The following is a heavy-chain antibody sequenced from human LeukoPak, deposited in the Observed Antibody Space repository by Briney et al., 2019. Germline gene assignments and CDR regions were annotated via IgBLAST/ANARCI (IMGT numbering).Heavy chain of an antibody. Sequence: PGGSLRLSCAASGFTFSSYSMNWVRQAPGKGLEWVSYISSSSSTIYYADSVKGRFTISRDNAKNSLYLQMNSLRAEDTAVYYCARKTPRGIHAFDIWGQGTMVTVSS. J-gene: IGHJ3*02. CDR3: ARKTPRGIHAFDI. V-gene: IGHV3-48*04. CDR2: ISSSSSTI. CDR1: GFTFSSYS. D-gene: IGHD1-14*01.